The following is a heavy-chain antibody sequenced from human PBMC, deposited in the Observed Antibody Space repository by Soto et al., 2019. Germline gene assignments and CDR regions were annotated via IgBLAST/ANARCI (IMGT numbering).Heavy chain of an antibody. J-gene: IGHJ4*02. CDR1: GGSFSGYY. V-gene: IGHV4-34*01. CDR3: ARVFLGRAVYCSGGSCSDY. CDR2: INHSGST. Sequence: QVQLQQWGAGLLKPSETLSLTCAVYGGSFSGYYWSWMRQPPGKGLEWIGEINHSGSTNYNPSLKSRVTISVDTSKNQFSLKLSSVTAADTAVYYCARVFLGRAVYCSGGSCSDYWGQGTLVTVSS. D-gene: IGHD2-15*01.